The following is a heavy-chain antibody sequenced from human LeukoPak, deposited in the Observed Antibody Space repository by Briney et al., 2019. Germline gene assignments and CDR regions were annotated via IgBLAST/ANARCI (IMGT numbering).Heavy chain of an antibody. CDR2: IYPGDSDT. D-gene: IGHD2-2*01. Sequence: GSLKISSKGSGYSFTSYWIGWVRQMPGKGLEWMGIIYPGDSDTRYSPSFQGQVTISADKSISTAYLQWSSLKASDTAMYYCARHAGGGYCSSTSCYEYYYYYGMDAWGQGTTVTVSS. J-gene: IGHJ6*02. CDR1: GYSFTSYW. V-gene: IGHV5-51*01. CDR3: ARHAGGGYCSSTSCYEYYYYYGMDA.